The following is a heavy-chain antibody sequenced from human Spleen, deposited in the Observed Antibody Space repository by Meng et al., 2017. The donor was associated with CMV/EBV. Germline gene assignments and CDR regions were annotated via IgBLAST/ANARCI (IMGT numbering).Heavy chain of an antibody. V-gene: IGHV4-34*01. Sequence: SETLSLTCAVYGGSFSGYYWSWIRQPPGKGLEWIGEINHSGSTNYNPSLKSRVTISVDTSKNQFSLKLSSVTAADTAVYYCARIVDYYYYGLDVWGQGTTVTVSS. J-gene: IGHJ6*02. CDR2: INHSGST. D-gene: IGHD2-15*01. CDR3: ARIVDYYYYGLDV. CDR1: GGSFSGYY.